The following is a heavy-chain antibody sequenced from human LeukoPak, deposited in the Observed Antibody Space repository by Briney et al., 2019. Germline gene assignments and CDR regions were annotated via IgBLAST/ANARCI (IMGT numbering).Heavy chain of an antibody. CDR2: IIPIFGTA. J-gene: IGHJ4*02. D-gene: IGHD3-10*02. CDR3: AKRMEARPLLFGDLESGFDY. Sequence: SVKVSCKASGGTFSSYAISWVRQAPGQGLEWMGGIIPIFGTANYAQKFQGRVTITADESTSTAYMEVSSLRSEDTAVYYCAKRMEARPLLFGDLESGFDYWGQGTLVTVSS. CDR1: GGTFSSYA. V-gene: IGHV1-69*13.